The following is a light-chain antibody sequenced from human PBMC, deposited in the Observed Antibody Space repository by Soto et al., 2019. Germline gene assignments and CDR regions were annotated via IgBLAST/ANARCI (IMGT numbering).Light chain of an antibody. CDR1: QCVSSNY. CDR3: QQYGSSSRT. Sequence: EIVLTQSPDPLSLSPGESATLSCRDRQCVSSNYLAWYQQKAGQAPRLLIYGASSRATGIPDRFSGSGSGTDFTLTISRLEPEDFAMYYCQQYGSSSRTFGQGTKVDIK. CDR2: GAS. J-gene: IGKJ1*01. V-gene: IGKV3-20*01.